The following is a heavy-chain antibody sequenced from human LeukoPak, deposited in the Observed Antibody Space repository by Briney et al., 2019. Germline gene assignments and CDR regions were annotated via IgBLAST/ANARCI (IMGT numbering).Heavy chain of an antibody. Sequence: GESLKISCKGSGYSFTSYWIGWVRQMPGKGLEWMGIIYPGDSDTRYSPSFQGQVTISADKSISTAYLQWSSLKASDTAMYYCARQTYDILTGYYLDYWGQGTLVTVSS. CDR2: IYPGDSDT. V-gene: IGHV5-51*01. CDR1: GYSFTSYW. CDR3: ARQTYDILTGYYLDY. J-gene: IGHJ4*02. D-gene: IGHD3-9*01.